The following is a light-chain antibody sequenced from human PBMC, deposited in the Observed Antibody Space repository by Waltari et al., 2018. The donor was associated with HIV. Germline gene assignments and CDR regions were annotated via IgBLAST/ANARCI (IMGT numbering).Light chain of an antibody. V-gene: IGKV3-20*01. CDR3: QQYGSSPFT. Sequence: EIVLTQSPGTLSLSPGERATLSCRASRSVSSSYLAWYQQKPGQAPRRLIYGASSRATGIPDRFSGSGSGTDFTLTISRLGPEDFAVYYCQQYGSSPFTFGPGTKVDIK. J-gene: IGKJ3*01. CDR1: RSVSSSY. CDR2: GAS.